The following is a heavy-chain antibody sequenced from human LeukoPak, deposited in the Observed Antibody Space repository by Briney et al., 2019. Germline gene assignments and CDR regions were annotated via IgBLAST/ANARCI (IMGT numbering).Heavy chain of an antibody. V-gene: IGHV3-23*01. CDR1: GFTFSSYS. D-gene: IGHD6-19*01. Sequence: GGSLRLSCAASGFTFSSYSMSWVRQAPGKGLEWVSTIRDSGGKTYYVDSVKGRFTISRDNSKNTLYLQMNSLRAEDTAVYYCAKPSSGWFRGYFDYWGQGTLVTVSS. J-gene: IGHJ4*02. CDR3: AKPSSGWFRGYFDY. CDR2: IRDSGGKT.